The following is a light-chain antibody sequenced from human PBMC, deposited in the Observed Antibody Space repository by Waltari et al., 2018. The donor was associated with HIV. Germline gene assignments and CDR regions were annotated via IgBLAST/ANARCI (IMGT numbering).Light chain of an antibody. CDR2: EVT. J-gene: IGLJ2*01. CDR1: SSDFGFYNY. V-gene: IGLV2-14*01. CDR3: TSYTPSDTLV. Sequence: QSALTQPASVSGSPGQSIPISCSGTSSDFGFYNYVSWYQQVPVKVPKVIIYEVTSRPSGVSDRFSGSRSGNTASLTISGLQPEDEADYYCTSYTPSDTLVFGGGTKVTVL.